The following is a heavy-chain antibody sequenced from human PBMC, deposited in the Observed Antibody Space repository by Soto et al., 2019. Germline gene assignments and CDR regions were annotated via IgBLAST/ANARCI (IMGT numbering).Heavy chain of an antibody. J-gene: IGHJ4*02. V-gene: IGHV4-30-4*01. Sequence: SETLSLTCTVSGGSIGIRDYYWNWIRQPPGKGLEWIGYIYYSGSTYYNPSLKSRVTISVDTSKNQFSLKLSSVTAADTAVYYCARSHSSSLYFDYWGQGTLVTVSS. D-gene: IGHD6-13*01. CDR2: IYYSGST. CDR3: ARSHSSSLYFDY. CDR1: GGSIGIRDYY.